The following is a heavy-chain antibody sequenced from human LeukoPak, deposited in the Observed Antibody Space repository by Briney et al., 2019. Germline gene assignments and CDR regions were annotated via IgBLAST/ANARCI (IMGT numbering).Heavy chain of an antibody. D-gene: IGHD6-19*01. CDR2: IDYSGST. J-gene: IGHJ4*02. CDR1: GGTVSGYY. CDR3: ARGGWSLDY. V-gene: IGHV4-59*02. Sequence: SETLSLTCTVSGGTVSGYYWSWIRQPPGKGLEWIGFIDYSGSTTYNPSLKSRVTISVDTAKNQLSLRLNSVTAADSAMYYCARGGWSLDYWGQGTLVTVSS.